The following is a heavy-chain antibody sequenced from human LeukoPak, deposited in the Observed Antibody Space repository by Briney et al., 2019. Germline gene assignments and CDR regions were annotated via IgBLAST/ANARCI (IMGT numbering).Heavy chain of an antibody. CDR3: ARHFRQQQLVRGNWFDP. J-gene: IGHJ5*02. D-gene: IGHD6-13*01. CDR2: INHSGST. Sequence: SETLSLTCAVYGGSFSGYYWSWIRQPPGKGLEWIGEINHSGSTNYNPSLKSRVTISVDTSKNQFSLKLSSVTAADTAVYYCARHFRQQQLVRGNWFDPWGQGTLVTVSS. CDR1: GGSFSGYY. V-gene: IGHV4-34*01.